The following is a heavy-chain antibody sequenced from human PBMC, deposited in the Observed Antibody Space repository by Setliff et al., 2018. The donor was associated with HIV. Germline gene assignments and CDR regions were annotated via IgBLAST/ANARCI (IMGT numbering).Heavy chain of an antibody. V-gene: IGHV1-2*06. CDR2: INPNSGGT. CDR1: GYTFTDYY. Sequence: ASVKVSCKASGYTFTDYYMHWVRQAPGQGLEWMGRINPNSGGTNYAQKFQGRVTMTRDTSISTAYMELSRLRSDDTAVYYCARSVLLWFGELHFDYWGQGTLVTV. D-gene: IGHD3-10*01. J-gene: IGHJ4*02. CDR3: ARSVLLWFGELHFDY.